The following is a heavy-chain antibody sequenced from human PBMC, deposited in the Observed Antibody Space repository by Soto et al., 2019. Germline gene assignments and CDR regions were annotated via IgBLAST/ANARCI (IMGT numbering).Heavy chain of an antibody. CDR3: VKSRGGNNFDFFD. V-gene: IGHV3-64D*06. Sequence: GGSLRLSCSASGFTFSSYAMHWVRQAPGKGLEYVSGIRGNGDPPFYADSVKGRFIISRDNSNNTLFLQMSSLSADDTAVYYCVKSRGGNNFDFFDWGQGALVTVSS. D-gene: IGHD5-12*01. CDR2: IRGNGDPP. J-gene: IGHJ4*02. CDR1: GFTFSSYA.